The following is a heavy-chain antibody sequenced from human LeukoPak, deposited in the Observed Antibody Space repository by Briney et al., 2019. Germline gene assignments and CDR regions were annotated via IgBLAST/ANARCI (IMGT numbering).Heavy chain of an antibody. CDR2: IIPILGIA. CDR3: AGARNDFWSGYYPKGGNWFDP. J-gene: IGHJ5*02. D-gene: IGHD3-3*01. CDR1: GGTFSSYA. Sequence: SVKVSCKASGGTFSSYAISWVRQAPGQGLEWMGRIIPILGIANYAQKFQGRVTITADKSTSTAYMELSSLRSEDTAVYYCAGARNDFWSGYYPKGGNWFDPWGQGTLVTVSS. V-gene: IGHV1-69*04.